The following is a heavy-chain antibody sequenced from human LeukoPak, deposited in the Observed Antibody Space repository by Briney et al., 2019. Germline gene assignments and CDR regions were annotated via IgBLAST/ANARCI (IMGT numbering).Heavy chain of an antibody. CDR2: ISGSAGST. D-gene: IGHD3-10*01. CDR3: AKRRPFSGDDSGSYYPFDY. V-gene: IGHV3-23*01. CDR1: GFTFSSFA. Sequence: GGSLRLSCAASGFTFSSFAMSWVRQAPGKGLEWVSVISGSAGSTYYADSVKGRFTISRDNSKNTLYLQMNSLRAEDTAVYYCAKRRPFSGDDSGSYYPFDYWGQGTLVTVSS. J-gene: IGHJ4*02.